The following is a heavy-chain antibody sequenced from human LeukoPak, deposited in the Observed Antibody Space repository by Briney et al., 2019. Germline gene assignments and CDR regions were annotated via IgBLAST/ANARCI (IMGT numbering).Heavy chain of an antibody. CDR1: GYTFTSYD. CDR3: ARTFGLLWFGESITFDY. CDR2: VNPNSGNT. J-gene: IGHJ4*02. D-gene: IGHD3-10*01. Sequence: ASVKVSCKASGYTFTSYDINWVRQATGQGLEWMGWVNPNSGNTGYAQKFQGRVTMTRNTSISTAYMELSSLRSEDTAVYYCARTFGLLWFGESITFDYWGQGTLVTVSS. V-gene: IGHV1-8*01.